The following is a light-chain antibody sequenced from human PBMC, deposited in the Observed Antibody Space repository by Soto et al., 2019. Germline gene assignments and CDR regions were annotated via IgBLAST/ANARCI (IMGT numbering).Light chain of an antibody. V-gene: IGLV1-44*01. CDR2: SNN. CDR3: AAWDDSLNAYV. CDR1: SSNIGSHT. J-gene: IGLJ1*01. Sequence: QSVLTRPPSTSGTPGQRVTISCSGSSSNIGSHTVSWYQQLPGTAPKLLIYSNNQRPSGGPDRFSGSKSGTSPSLAISGLQSEHDADFYCAAWDDSLNAYVFGTGTKLTVL.